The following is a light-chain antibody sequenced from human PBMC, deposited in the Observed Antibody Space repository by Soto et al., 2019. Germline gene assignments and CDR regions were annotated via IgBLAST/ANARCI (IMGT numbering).Light chain of an antibody. CDR2: SAT. Sequence: LVLTQSPCTLSLSPGERAPLSCLASQSVHSRYLSWYQQTVGQAPRLLIYSATTRATGIPDRFRGSGSGTEFTLTISSLQSDDFGIYYCQHNNNWPLTFGRGTKVDIK. CDR3: QHNNNWPLT. CDR1: QSVHSRY. V-gene: IGKV3-15*01. J-gene: IGKJ1*01.